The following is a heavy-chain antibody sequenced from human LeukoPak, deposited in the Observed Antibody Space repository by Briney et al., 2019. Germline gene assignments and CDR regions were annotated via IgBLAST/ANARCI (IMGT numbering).Heavy chain of an antibody. D-gene: IGHD6-13*01. CDR3: ATGYSSTWYYFDY. Sequence: KPSETLSLTCTVSGDSISSYYWSWIPQPPGKGLEWIGYSYHTGSTNYNPSLKSRVTISVDKSKNQFSLKLSSVTAGDTAVYYCATGYSSTWYYFDYWGQGTLVTVSS. CDR2: SYHTGST. CDR1: GDSISSYY. V-gene: IGHV4-59*01. J-gene: IGHJ4*02.